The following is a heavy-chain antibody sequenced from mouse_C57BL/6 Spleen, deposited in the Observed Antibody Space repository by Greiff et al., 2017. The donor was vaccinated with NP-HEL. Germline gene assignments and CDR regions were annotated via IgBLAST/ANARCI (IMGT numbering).Heavy chain of an antibody. V-gene: IGHV1-80*01. CDR2: IYPGDGDT. CDR1: GYAFSSYW. Sequence: VQLQQSGAELVKPGASVKISCKASGYAFSSYWMNWVKQRPGKGLEWIGQIYPGDGDTNYNGKFKGKATLTADKSSSTAYMQLSSLTSEDSAVYFCARRSSLYAMDYWGQGTSVTVSS. D-gene: IGHD6-2*01. CDR3: ARRSSLYAMDY. J-gene: IGHJ4*01.